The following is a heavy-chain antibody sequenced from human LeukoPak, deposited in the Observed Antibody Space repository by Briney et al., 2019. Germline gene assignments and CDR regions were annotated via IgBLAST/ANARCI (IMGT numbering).Heavy chain of an antibody. J-gene: IGHJ5*02. CDR3: ARGGNWFDP. D-gene: IGHD3-10*01. Sequence: PSETLSLTCTVSGGSIRSYYWSWIRQPPGKGLEWIGYIYYSGSTNYNPSLKSRVTISVDTSKNQFSLKLSSVTAADTAVYYCARGGNWFDPWGQGTLVTVSS. V-gene: IGHV4-59*01. CDR2: IYYSGST. CDR1: GGSIRSYY.